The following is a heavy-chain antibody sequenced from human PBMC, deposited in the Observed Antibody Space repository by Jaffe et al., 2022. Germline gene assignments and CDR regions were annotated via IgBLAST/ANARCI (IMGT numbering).Heavy chain of an antibody. CDR1: GYSISSGYY. D-gene: IGHD3-16*02. V-gene: IGHV4-38-2*01. Sequence: QVQLQESGPGLVKPSETLSLTCAVSGYSISSGYYWGWIRQPPGKGLEWIGSIYHSGSTYYNPSLKSRVTISVDTSKNQFSLKLSSVTAADTAVYYCARFAKGVYDYVWGSYRYNWFDPWGQGTLVTVSS. CDR3: ARFAKGVYDYVWGSYRYNWFDP. CDR2: IYHSGST. J-gene: IGHJ5*02.